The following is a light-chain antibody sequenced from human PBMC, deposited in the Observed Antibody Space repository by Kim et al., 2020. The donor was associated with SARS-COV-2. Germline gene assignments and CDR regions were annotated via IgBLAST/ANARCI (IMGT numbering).Light chain of an antibody. J-gene: IGKJ5*01. V-gene: IGKV1-9*01. CDR3: RQLNTYPIT. Sequence: DIQLTQSPSFLSASIGDRVTITCRASQGITNSLAWYQQKPGKAPRLLIYSASTLQGGVSSRFSGSGSGTEFTLTIGSLQPEDFAIYYCRQLNTYPITFGQGTRLEIK. CDR1: QGITNS. CDR2: SAS.